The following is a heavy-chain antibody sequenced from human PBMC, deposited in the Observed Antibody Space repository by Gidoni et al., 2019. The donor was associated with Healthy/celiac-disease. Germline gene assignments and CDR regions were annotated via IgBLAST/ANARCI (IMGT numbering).Heavy chain of an antibody. V-gene: IGHV3-33*01. CDR3: ARDQGKVVPADTGDNWFDP. Sequence: QVQLVESGGGVVQPGRFLRLACAASGFTFRSYGMQWVRQAPDKGLEWVAVIWYDGSYEYYANAVKCLFPLSRDYSQNTLFLQMNSLRAEATAVYYCARDQGKVVPADTGDNWFDPLGQGTLVTVSS. CDR2: IWYDGSYE. D-gene: IGHD2-2*01. J-gene: IGHJ5*02. CDR1: GFTFRSYG.